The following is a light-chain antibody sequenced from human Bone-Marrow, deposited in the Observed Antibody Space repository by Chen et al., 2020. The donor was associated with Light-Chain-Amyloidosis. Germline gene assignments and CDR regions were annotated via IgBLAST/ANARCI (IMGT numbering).Light chain of an antibody. V-gene: IGLV2-23*01. Sequence: QSALTQHASVSGSPGQSITISCAGTSSDVGSYTLVSWYQQHPGKAPKLMIYEGSKRPSGVSNRFSGSKSGNTASLTISGLQAEDEADYYCCSYAGSSTFVVFGGGTKLTVL. CDR3: CSYAGSSTFVV. CDR2: EGS. J-gene: IGLJ2*01. CDR1: SSDVGSYTL.